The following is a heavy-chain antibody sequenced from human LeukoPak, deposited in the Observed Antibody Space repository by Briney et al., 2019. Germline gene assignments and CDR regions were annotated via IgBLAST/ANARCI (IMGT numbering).Heavy chain of an antibody. CDR3: ARGPQDYYYDSSGYGY. J-gene: IGHJ4*02. CDR1: GGSFSGYY. CDR2: IKHSGST. Sequence: SETLSLTCAVNGGSFSGYYWSSIRQSPRKGPDWIGEIKHSGSTNYNPSLKSRVTISVDTSKNQFSLKLSSVTAADTAVYYCARGPQDYYYDSSGYGYWGQGTLVTVSS. D-gene: IGHD3-22*01. V-gene: IGHV4-34*01.